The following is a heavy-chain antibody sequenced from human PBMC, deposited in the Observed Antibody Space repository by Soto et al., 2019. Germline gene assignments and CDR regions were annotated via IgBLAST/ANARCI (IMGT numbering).Heavy chain of an antibody. CDR3: ARAHDSSGWYFSRAKYYFDY. V-gene: IGHV1-3*01. Sequence: GASVKVSCKASGYTFTSYAMHWVRQAPGQRLEWMGWINAGNGNTKYSQKFQGRVTITRDTSASTAYMELSSLRSEDTAVYYCARAHDSSGWYFSRAKYYFDYWGQGTLVTVSS. J-gene: IGHJ4*02. CDR2: INAGNGNT. CDR1: GYTFTSYA. D-gene: IGHD6-19*01.